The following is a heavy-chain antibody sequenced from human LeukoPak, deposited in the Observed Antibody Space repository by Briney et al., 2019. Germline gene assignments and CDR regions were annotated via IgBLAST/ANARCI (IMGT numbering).Heavy chain of an antibody. CDR3: ARVLYSGSPPWYFDY. CDR2: IYYSGST. J-gene: IGHJ4*02. Sequence: SETLSLTCTVSGGSISSSSYYWGWIRQPPGKGLEWIGSIYYSGSTYYNPSLKSRVTISVDTSKNQFSLKLSSVTAADTAVYYCARVLYSGSPPWYFDYWGQGTLVTVSS. CDR1: GGSISSSSYY. V-gene: IGHV4-39*01. D-gene: IGHD1-26*01.